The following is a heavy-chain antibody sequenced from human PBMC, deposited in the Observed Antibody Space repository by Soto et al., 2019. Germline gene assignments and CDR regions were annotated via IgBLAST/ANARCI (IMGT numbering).Heavy chain of an antibody. J-gene: IGHJ4*02. Sequence: GGSLRLSCAASGFTFSSYEMNWVRQAPGKGLEWVSYISSSGSTIYYAGSVKGRFTISRDNAKNSLYLQMNSLRAEDTAVYYCARGFPVPKYGYSSGWSSDYWGQGTLVTVSS. CDR2: ISSSGSTI. V-gene: IGHV3-48*03. CDR1: GFTFSSYE. D-gene: IGHD6-19*01. CDR3: ARGFPVPKYGYSSGWSSDY.